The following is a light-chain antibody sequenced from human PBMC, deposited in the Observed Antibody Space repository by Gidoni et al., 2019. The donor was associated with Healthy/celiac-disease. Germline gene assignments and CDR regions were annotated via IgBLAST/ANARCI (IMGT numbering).Light chain of an antibody. V-gene: IGLV3-19*01. CDR3: NSRDSSGNHVV. Sequence: SSELTRHPAVSVALGQTVRITCQGDSLRSYYASWYQQKPGQATVLVIYGKNNRPSGIPDRFSGSSSGNTASLTITGAQAEDEADYYCNSRDSSGNHVVFGGGTKLTVL. CDR1: SLRSYY. J-gene: IGLJ2*01. CDR2: GKN.